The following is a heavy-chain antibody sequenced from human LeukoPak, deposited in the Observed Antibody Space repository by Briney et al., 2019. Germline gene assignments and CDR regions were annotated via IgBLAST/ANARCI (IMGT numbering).Heavy chain of an antibody. CDR3: TSTQRPYYYDSSGYYTDAFDI. V-gene: IGHV3-73*01. Sequence: PGGSLRLSCAASGFTFSGSAMHWVRQASGKGLEWVGRIRSKANSYATAYAASVKGRFTISRDDSKNTAYLQMNSLKTEDTAVYYCTSTQRPYYYDSSGYYTDAFDIWGQGTMVTVSS. J-gene: IGHJ3*02. D-gene: IGHD3-22*01. CDR2: IRSKANSYAT. CDR1: GFTFSGSA.